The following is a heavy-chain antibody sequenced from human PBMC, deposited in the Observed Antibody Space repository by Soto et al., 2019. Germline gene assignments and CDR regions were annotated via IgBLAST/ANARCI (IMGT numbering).Heavy chain of an antibody. CDR3: ASGGILTGYKNWFDP. CDR2: INHSGST. D-gene: IGHD3-9*01. J-gene: IGHJ5*02. Sequence: SETLSLTCAVYGGSFSGYYWSWIRQPPGKGLEWIEEINHSGSTNYNPSLKSRVTISVDTSKNQFSLKLSSVTAADTAVYYCASGGILTGYKNWFDPWGQGTLVT. V-gene: IGHV4-34*01. CDR1: GGSFSGYY.